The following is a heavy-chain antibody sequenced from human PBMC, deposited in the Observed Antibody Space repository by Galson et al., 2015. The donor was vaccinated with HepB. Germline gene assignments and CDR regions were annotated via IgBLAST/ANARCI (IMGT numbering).Heavy chain of an antibody. V-gene: IGHV3-23*01. Sequence: SLRLSCAASGFTFSGYAMTWVRQGPGKTLEWISDITAGGESTSYANSVKGRFTISRDNSKNTLYLQMNSQGDDDTAVYYCAKDKIFGDGRLGCDYWGQGTLSPSPQ. CDR3: AKDKIFGDGRLGCDY. J-gene: IGHJ4*02. D-gene: IGHD3-16*01. CDR2: ITAGGEST. CDR1: GFTFSGYA.